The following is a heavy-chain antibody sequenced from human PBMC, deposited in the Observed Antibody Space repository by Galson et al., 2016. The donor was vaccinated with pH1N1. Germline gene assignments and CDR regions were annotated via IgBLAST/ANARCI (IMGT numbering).Heavy chain of an antibody. V-gene: IGHV2-5*01. CDR3: ARMRYGDYSDWFDP. D-gene: IGHD4-17*01. CDR1: GFSLSTSGVG. J-gene: IGHJ5*02. Sequence: PALVKPTQTLTLTCTFSGFSLSTSGVGVGWIRQPPGKALEWLAVIYWNEGKRYSPSLKSRLTISKDTSKNQVVLTMTNMDPVDTATYYCARMRYGDYSDWFDPWGQGTLVTVSS. CDR2: IYWNEGK.